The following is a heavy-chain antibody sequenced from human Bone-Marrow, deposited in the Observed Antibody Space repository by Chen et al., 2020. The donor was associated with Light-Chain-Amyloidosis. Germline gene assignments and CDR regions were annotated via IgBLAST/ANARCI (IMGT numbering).Heavy chain of an antibody. V-gene: IGHV3-9*01. CDR1: GFTFNDYA. CDR2: ISSNCGSL. Sequence: EVQLVESGGGLVQPGRSLRLSCAASGFTFNDYAMYWVRQGPGKGLEWVSGISSNCGSLGYADSVRGRFCISRDNAKSYLHLQMNSRGPEDTDLYYCVKSLFPSSYLYHYCMDVWCKGTTVIVSS. D-gene: IGHD1-26*01. J-gene: IGHJ6*03. CDR3: VKSLFPSSYLYHYCMDV.